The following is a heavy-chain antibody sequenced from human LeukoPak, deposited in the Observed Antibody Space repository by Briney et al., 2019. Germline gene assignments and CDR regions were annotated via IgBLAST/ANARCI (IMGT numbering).Heavy chain of an antibody. D-gene: IGHD2-15*01. CDR1: GFTFRNYN. CDR3: ARGDCSGGSCSSMDV. CDR2: ISSSTPYI. V-gene: IGHV3-21*01. J-gene: IGHJ6*02. Sequence: PGGSLRLSCAASGFTFRNYNMNWVRQAPGKGLEWVSSISSSTPYIYYADSVKGRFTISREDAKNSFYLQMNSLRAGDTAVYYCARGDCSGGSCSSMDVWGQGTTVTVSS.